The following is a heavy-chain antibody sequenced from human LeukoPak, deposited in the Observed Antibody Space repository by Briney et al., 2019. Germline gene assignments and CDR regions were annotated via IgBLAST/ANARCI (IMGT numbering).Heavy chain of an antibody. CDR1: GGTFSSYA. J-gene: IGHJ4*02. CDR2: IIPIFGIA. CDR3: ARAPYDSSAPLRDY. Sequence: ASVKVSCKASGGTFSSYAISWVRQAPGQGLEWMGRIIPIFGIANYAQKFQGRVTITADKSTSTAYMELSSLRSEDTAVYYCARAPYDSSAPLRDYWGQGTLVTVSS. D-gene: IGHD3-22*01. V-gene: IGHV1-69*04.